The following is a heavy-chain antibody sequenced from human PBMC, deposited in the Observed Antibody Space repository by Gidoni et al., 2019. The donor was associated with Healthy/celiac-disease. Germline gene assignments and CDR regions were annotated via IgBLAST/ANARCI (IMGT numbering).Heavy chain of an antibody. CDR3: TTEKLEWLLYY. Sequence: EGQLVESGGGLVKPGGSLRLSWGASGFTFRNAWMSWVRQAPGKGLGWVGRSKSKTDGGTTDYAAPVKGRFTISRDDSKNTLYLQMNSLKTEDTAVYYCTTEKLEWLLYYWGQGTLVTVSS. J-gene: IGHJ4*02. D-gene: IGHD3-3*01. CDR1: GFTFRNAW. CDR2: SKSKTDGGTT. V-gene: IGHV3-15*01.